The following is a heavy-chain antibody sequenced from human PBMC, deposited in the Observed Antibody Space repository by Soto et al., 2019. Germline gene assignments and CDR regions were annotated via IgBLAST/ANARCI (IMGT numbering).Heavy chain of an antibody. J-gene: IGHJ5*02. CDR3: AHRIVTNNWFDP. D-gene: IGHD3-22*01. CDR2: IYWDDNK. Sequence: QITLKESGPPLVKPTQTLTLTCTFSGFSLSTSGVGVGWIRQPPGKALEWLALIYWDDNKRYSPSLKTRLTITKDTSKNQVVLTMTNMDPVDTATYYCAHRIVTNNWFDPWGPGTLVTVSS. CDR1: GFSLSTSGVG. V-gene: IGHV2-5*02.